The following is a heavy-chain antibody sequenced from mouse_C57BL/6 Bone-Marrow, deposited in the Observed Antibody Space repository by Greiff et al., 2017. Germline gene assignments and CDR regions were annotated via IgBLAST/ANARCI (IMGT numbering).Heavy chain of an antibody. Sequence: QVQLQQPGAELVKPGASVKLSCKASGYTFTSYWMQWVKQRPGQGLEWIGEIDPSDSYTNYNQKFKGKATLTVDTSSSTAYMQLSSLTSEDSAVYYCARILGRMDYWGQGTTLTVSS. V-gene: IGHV1-50*01. D-gene: IGHD4-1*01. J-gene: IGHJ2*01. CDR2: IDPSDSYT. CDR1: GYTFTSYW. CDR3: ARILGRMDY.